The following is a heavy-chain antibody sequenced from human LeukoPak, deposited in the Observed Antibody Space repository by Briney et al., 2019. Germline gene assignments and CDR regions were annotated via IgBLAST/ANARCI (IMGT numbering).Heavy chain of an antibody. CDR1: GFTLTGYY. CDR2: INPNSGGT. J-gene: IGHJ4*02. CDR3: AREWTTYYYDSSGYSPCDY. V-gene: IGHV1-2*02. Sequence: ASVKVSCNASGFTLTGYYIHWVRQAPGQGLEWMGWINPNSGGTNYAQKFQGRVTMTRDTSISTAYMELSGLRSDDTAVYYCAREWTTYYYDSSGYSPCDYWGQGTLVTVSS. D-gene: IGHD3-22*01.